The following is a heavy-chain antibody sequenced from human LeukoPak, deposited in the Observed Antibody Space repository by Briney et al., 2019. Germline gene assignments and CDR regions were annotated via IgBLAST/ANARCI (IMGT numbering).Heavy chain of an antibody. CDR1: GYTFIGYY. J-gene: IGHJ6*03. Sequence: ASVKVSCKASGYTFIGYYIHWVRQAPGQGLEWVGWVNPNTGGTNYAQKFQGRVTMTRDTSISTAYMELSRLRSDDTAVYYCARGGGEDIVVVPAAYYYYYMDVWGKGTTVTVSS. CDR3: ARGGGEDIVVVPAAYYYYYMDV. V-gene: IGHV1-2*02. CDR2: VNPNTGGT. D-gene: IGHD2-2*01.